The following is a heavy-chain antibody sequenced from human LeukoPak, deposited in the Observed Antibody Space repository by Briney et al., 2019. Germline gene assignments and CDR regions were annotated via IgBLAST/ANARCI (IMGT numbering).Heavy chain of an antibody. CDR2: ISGSGGST. J-gene: IGHJ4*02. D-gene: IGHD3-3*01. CDR3: AKRYYDFWSGYFFDY. CDR1: GFTFSSYA. Sequence: GGSLRLSCAASGFTFSSYAMSWVRQAPGKGLEWVSAISGSGGSTYYADSVKGRFTISRDNSKNTLYLQMNSLRAEDTAVYCCAKRYYDFWSGYFFDYWGQGTLVTVSS. V-gene: IGHV3-23*01.